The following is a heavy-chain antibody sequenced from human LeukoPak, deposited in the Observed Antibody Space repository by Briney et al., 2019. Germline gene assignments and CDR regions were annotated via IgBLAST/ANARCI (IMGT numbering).Heavy chain of an antibody. D-gene: IGHD3-16*01. J-gene: IGHJ4*02. CDR3: ARKLWYGSSFDY. V-gene: IGHV4-34*01. CDR2: INHSGIT. CDR1: GGSFTDYY. Sequence: PSETLSLTCAVYGGSFTDYYWNWVRQPPGKGLEWIGEINHSGITNYNPSLKSRVTISVDTSKNQFSLKLSSVTAADTAVYYCARKLWYGSSFDYWGQGTLVTVSS.